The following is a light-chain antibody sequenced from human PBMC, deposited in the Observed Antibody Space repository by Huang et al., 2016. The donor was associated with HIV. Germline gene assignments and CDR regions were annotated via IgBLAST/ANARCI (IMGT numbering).Light chain of an antibody. CDR1: QSITNH. CDR2: AAS. CDR3: QQSFRTPLT. Sequence: DIQMTQSPSSLSASVGDRVTVTCRASQSITNHLNWYQHKPGQFPKLLIYAASSLQSGVPSRFSGSGSRADFTLTIMSLQPEDFATYYCQQSFRTPLTFGQGTKLKIK. V-gene: IGKV1-39*01. J-gene: IGKJ2*01.